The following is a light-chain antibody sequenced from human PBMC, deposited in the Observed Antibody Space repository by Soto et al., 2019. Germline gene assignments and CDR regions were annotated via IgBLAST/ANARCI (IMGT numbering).Light chain of an antibody. V-gene: IGKV1-33*01. Sequence: DIQMTQSPSSLSASVGDRVTITCRASQDISNYLNWYQQKPGKAPKLLIYDASSLESGVPSRFSGSGSGTEFTLIISGLQPDDSATYYCQQYTNTNNPWMFGQGTKVDIK. CDR1: QDISNY. J-gene: IGKJ1*01. CDR3: QQYTNTNNPWM. CDR2: DAS.